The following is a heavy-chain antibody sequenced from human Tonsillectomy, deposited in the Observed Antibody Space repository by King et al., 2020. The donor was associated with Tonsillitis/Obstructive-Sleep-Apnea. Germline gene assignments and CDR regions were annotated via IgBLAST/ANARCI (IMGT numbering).Heavy chain of an antibody. CDR2: ISYDGSNK. D-gene: IGHD1-26*01. CDR1: GFTFSSYG. Sequence: VQLVESGGGVVQPGRSLRLSCAASGFTFSSYGMHWVRQAPGKGLEWVAVISYDGSNKYYADSVKGRFTISRDNSKNTLYLQMNSLRAEDTAVYYCAKAGPFSGSYLENYFDYWGQGTLVTVSS. V-gene: IGHV3-30*18. CDR3: AKAGPFSGSYLENYFDY. J-gene: IGHJ4*02.